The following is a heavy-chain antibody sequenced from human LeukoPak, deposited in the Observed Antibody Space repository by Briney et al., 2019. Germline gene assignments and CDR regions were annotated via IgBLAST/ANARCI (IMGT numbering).Heavy chain of an antibody. CDR1: GYTFTGYY. V-gene: IGHV1-2*02. D-gene: IGHD3-10*01. CDR3: ARSSVLWFGTYRGSFDY. Sequence: ASVKVSCKASGYTFTGYYMHWVRQAPGQGLEWMGWINPNSGDTNYAQKFQGRVTMTRDTSISTAYMELSRLRSDDTAVYYCARSSVLWFGTYRGSFDYWGQGTLVTVSS. CDR2: INPNSGDT. J-gene: IGHJ4*02.